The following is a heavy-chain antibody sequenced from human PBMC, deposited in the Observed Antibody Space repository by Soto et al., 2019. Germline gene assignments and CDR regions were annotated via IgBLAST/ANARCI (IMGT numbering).Heavy chain of an antibody. CDR3: AHKGPEDWPLDY. CDR1: GFSLSTSGVG. CDR2: IYWDDSK. J-gene: IGHJ4*02. Sequence: QITLKESGPPLVRPTQTLTLTCAFSGFSLSTSGVGVGWIRQPPGKALEWLAVIYWDDSKHYSPSLRSRLTITKDTSKKQVVLTMTNMDPMDTGTYYCAHKGPEDWPLDYWGQGTLVTVSS. V-gene: IGHV2-5*02. D-gene: IGHD3-9*01.